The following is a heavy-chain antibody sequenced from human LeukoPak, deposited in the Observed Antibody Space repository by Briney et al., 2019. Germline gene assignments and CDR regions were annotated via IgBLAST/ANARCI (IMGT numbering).Heavy chain of an antibody. V-gene: IGHV4-39*01. D-gene: IGHD2-15*01. Sequence: SETLSLTCTVSGGSISSGSYYWGWIRQPPGKGLEWIGSIYYSGYTYYNPSLKSRVTISVDTSKNQFSLKLSSVTAADTAVYYYARHCSGGNCYSSLDYWGQGTLVTVSS. CDR1: GGSISSGSYY. CDR3: ARHCSGGNCYSSLDY. J-gene: IGHJ4*02. CDR2: IYYSGYT.